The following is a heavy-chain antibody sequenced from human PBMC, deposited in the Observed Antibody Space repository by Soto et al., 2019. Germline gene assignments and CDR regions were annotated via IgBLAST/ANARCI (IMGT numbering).Heavy chain of an antibody. CDR3: AIFRSSVFYDGFGDHRDLHAFCRRGSFD. J-gene: IGHJ5*02. CDR1: GFTFSSYA. Sequence: GGSLRLSCSASGFTFSSYAMHWVRQAPGKGLEYVSAISSNGGSTYYADSVKGRFTISRDNSKNTLYLQMSSLRAEDTAVYYCAIFRSSVFYDGFGDHRDLHAFCRRGSFD. V-gene: IGHV3-64D*08. CDR2: ISSNGGST. D-gene: IGHD6-19*01.